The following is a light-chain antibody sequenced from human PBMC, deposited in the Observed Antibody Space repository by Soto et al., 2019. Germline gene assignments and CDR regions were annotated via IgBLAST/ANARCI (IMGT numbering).Light chain of an antibody. CDR1: QDIGHY. Sequence: DVQIIQFPSSLAASVGDRVTITCQASQDIGHYLNWYQQKAGKAPKLLIYDVSNLETGVPSRFSGGGSGTSFTFTISSLQPEDVATYFCQQYERFYTFGQGTKVDIK. J-gene: IGKJ2*01. V-gene: IGKV1-33*01. CDR3: QQYERFYT. CDR2: DVS.